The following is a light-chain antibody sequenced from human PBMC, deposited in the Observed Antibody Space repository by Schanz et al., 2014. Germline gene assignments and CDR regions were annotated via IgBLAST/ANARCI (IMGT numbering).Light chain of an antibody. CDR1: SSDVGGYNY. J-gene: IGLJ2*01. CDR3: CSYAGNNDFGV. Sequence: QSALTQPASVSGSPGQSITISCTGTSSDVGGYNYVSWYQQHPGKAPKLMIYDVSNRPSGVPDRFSGSKSGNTASLTISGLQAEDEADYYCCSYAGNNDFGVFGGGTKLTVL. V-gene: IGLV2-8*01. CDR2: DVS.